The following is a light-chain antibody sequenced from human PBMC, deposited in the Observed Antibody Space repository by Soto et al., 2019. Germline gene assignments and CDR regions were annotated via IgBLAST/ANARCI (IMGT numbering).Light chain of an antibody. Sequence: EIVLTQSPATLSLSPRERAAPGGRASQSVSSYLAWYQQKPRQAPRILIYDASNRATGIPERFSGSGSGTDFTLTIRSLEPEDFAVYYCQQRSNWPPITVGQGTRLEIK. CDR2: DAS. CDR1: QSVSSY. V-gene: IGKV3-11*01. J-gene: IGKJ5*01. CDR3: QQRSNWPPIT.